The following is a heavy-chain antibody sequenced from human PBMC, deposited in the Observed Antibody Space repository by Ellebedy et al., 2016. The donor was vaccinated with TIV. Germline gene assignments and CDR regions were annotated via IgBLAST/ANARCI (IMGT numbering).Heavy chain of an antibody. D-gene: IGHD3-3*01. V-gene: IGHV4-34*01. J-gene: IGHJ6*03. CDR1: GGSFSGYY. Sequence: SETLSLXCAVYGGSFSGYYWSWIRQPPGKGLEWIGEINHSGSTNYNPSLKSRVTISVDTSKNQFSLKLSSVTAADTAVYYCASGGGSGYYFGTYYYYYMDVWGKGTTVTVSS. CDR3: ASGGGSGYYFGTYYYYYMDV. CDR2: INHSGST.